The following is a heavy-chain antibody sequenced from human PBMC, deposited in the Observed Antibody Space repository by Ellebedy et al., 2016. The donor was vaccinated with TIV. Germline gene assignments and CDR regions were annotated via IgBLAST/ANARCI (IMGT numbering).Heavy chain of an antibody. D-gene: IGHD3-10*01. J-gene: IGHJ6*02. CDR1: GFPFDNYA. CDR3: AKVHMVREYYSYGMDV. CDR2: ISGSGGST. Sequence: PGGSLRLSCAASGFPFDNYAMSRVRQAPGKGLEWVSAISGSGGSTYYAAFVQGRLTISRDNSKNTLFLQMNSLRAEDAAVYYCAKVHMVREYYSYGMDVWGQGTTVTVSS. V-gene: IGHV3-23*01.